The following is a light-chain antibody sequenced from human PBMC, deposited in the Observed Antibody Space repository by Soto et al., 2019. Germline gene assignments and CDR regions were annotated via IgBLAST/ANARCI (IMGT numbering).Light chain of an antibody. J-gene: IGLJ3*02. CDR2: AND. V-gene: IGLV1-40*01. CDR3: QSFDGSVTTCM. Sequence: QSVLTQPPSVSGAPGQTVTISCTGSSSNIGAIFDVHWYQQVLGAAPKLLIYANDIRPSGVPDRFSGSKSGTSASLTITGLQAEDEADYYCQSFDGSVTTCMFGGGTKLTVL. CDR1: SSNIGAIFD.